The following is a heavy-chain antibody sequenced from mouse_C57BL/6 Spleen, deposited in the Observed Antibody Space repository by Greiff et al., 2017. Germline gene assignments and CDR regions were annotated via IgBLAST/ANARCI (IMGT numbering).Heavy chain of an antibody. CDR2: IWGDGST. CDR3: AKKATMITHWYFDV. V-gene: IGHV2-3*01. CDR1: GFSLTSYG. D-gene: IGHD2-4*01. Sequence: VKLVESGPGLVAPSQSLSITCTVSGFSLTSYGVSWVRQPPGKGLEWLGVIWGDGSTNYHSARISRLSISKDNSKSQVFLKLNSLQTDDTATYYCAKKATMITHWYFDVWGTGTTVTVSS. J-gene: IGHJ1*03.